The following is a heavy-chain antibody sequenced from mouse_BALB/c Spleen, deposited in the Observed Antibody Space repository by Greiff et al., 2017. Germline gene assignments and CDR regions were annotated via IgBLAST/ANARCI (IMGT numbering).Heavy chain of an antibody. D-gene: IGHD2-1*01. CDR2: IWAGGST. CDR3: ARDSPYGNFFMDY. CDR1: GFSLTSYG. J-gene: IGHJ4*01. V-gene: IGHV2-9*02. Sequence: VKLVESGPGLVAPSQSLSITCTVSGFSLTSYGVHWVRQPPGKGLEWLGVIWAGGSTNYNSALMSRLSISKDNSKSQVFLKMNSLQTDDTAMYYCARDSPYGNFFMDYWGQGTSVTVSS.